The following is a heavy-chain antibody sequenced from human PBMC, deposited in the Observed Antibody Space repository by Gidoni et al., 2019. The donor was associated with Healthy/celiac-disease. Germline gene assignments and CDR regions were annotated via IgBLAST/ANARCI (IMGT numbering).Heavy chain of an antibody. D-gene: IGHD3-22*01. CDR2: ISWNSGSI. CDR3: AKDGSTSYYDSSGYSGRFDP. Sequence: EVQLVESGGGLVQPGRSLRLSCAASGFTFDDSAMHWVRQAPGKGLEWVSGISWNSGSIGYADSVKGRFTISRDNAKNFLYLQMNSLRAEDTALYYCAKDGSTSYYDSSGYSGRFDPWGQGTLVTVSS. V-gene: IGHV3-9*01. J-gene: IGHJ5*02. CDR1: GFTFDDSA.